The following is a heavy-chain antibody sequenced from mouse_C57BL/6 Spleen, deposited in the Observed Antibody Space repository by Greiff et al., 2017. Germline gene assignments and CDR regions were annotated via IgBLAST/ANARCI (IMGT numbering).Heavy chain of an antibody. V-gene: IGHV1-39*01. Sequence: VQLKESGPELVKPGASVKISCKASGYSFTDYNMNWVKQSNGKSLEWIGVINPNYGPTSYNQKFKGKATLTVDQSSSTAYMQLNSLTSEDSAIYYCARWYSGAMDYWGQGTSVTGSS. CDR1: GYSFTDYN. D-gene: IGHD1-1*02. CDR3: ARWYSGAMDY. J-gene: IGHJ4*01. CDR2: INPNYGPT.